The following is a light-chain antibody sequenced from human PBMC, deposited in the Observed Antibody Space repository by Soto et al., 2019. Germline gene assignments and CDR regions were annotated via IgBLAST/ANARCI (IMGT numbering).Light chain of an antibody. CDR2: KAS. J-gene: IGKJ4*01. Sequence: DIQRTQSPSSVSASVGDRVTITCRSSQSISSWLAWYQQKAAKAPKLLIYKASSLESGVPSRFSGSGSGAEFTLTISSLQPDDFATYYCQQYNSYPLTFGGGTKVDIK. CDR1: QSISSW. V-gene: IGKV1-5*03. CDR3: QQYNSYPLT.